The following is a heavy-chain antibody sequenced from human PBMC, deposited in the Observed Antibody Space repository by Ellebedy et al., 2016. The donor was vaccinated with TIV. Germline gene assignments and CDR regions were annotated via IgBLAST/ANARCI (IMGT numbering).Heavy chain of an antibody. J-gene: IGHJ2*01. Sequence: SLKISXAASGFNFDDYAMHWVRQAPGKDLEWVSGISWNSGSVNYADSVKGRFTISRDNVNDSLHLQMNSLRPEDTAFYYCVKDKSVSGFSFRFFDLWGRGTLVTVSS. CDR3: VKDKSVSGFSFRFFDL. CDR1: GFNFDDYA. D-gene: IGHD3-22*01. CDR2: ISWNSGSV. V-gene: IGHV3-9*01.